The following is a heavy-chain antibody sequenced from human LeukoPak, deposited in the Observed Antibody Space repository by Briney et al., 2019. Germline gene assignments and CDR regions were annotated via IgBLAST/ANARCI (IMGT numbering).Heavy chain of an antibody. CDR3: ARGLGYGGPYYYMDV. D-gene: IGHD5-12*01. J-gene: IGHJ6*03. CDR1: GGSFSGYY. V-gene: IGHV4-34*01. Sequence: SETLSLTCAVYGGSFSGYYWSWIRQPPGKGLEWMGEINHSESTNYNPSPKSRVTISVDTSKNQFSLKLSSVTAADTAVYYCARGLGYGGPYYYMDVWAKGPRSPSP. CDR2: INHSEST.